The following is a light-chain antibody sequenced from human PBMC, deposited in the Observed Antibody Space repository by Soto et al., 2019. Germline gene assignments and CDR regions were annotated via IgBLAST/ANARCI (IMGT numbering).Light chain of an antibody. CDR1: QSVSSY. J-gene: IGKJ4*01. CDR2: DTS. Sequence: EMVLTQSPATLSLSPGERVTLSCRASQSVSSYLAWYQQKPGQAPRLLIYDTSNRATGIPARFSGGGSGTDFTLTISSLEPEDFAVYYCQQRSRWPLTFGGGTKVEIK. CDR3: QQRSRWPLT. V-gene: IGKV3-11*01.